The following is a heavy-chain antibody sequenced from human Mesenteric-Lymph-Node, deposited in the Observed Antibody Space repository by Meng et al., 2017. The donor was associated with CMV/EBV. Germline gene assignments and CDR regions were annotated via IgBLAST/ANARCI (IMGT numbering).Heavy chain of an antibody. CDR1: GASVNSGSYY. Sequence: SETLSLTCTVSGASVNSGSYYWSWIRQPPGKGLEWIGYIYYSGTTEYNPSLRGRVTMSLETSNNQFSLKLSSVTAADTAVYYCARVFGVVIRYPDYWGQGTLVTVSS. J-gene: IGHJ4*02. CDR2: IYYSGTT. CDR3: ARVFGVVIRYPDY. D-gene: IGHD3-3*01. V-gene: IGHV4-61*01.